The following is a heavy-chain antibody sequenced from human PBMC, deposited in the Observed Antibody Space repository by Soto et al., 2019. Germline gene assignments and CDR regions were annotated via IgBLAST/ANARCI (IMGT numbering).Heavy chain of an antibody. CDR3: AISRIVVVPAGGADAGDYYYGMDV. J-gene: IGHJ6*02. D-gene: IGHD2-2*01. CDR1: GGSFSGYY. CDR2: INHSGST. V-gene: IGHV4-34*01. Sequence: NPSETLSLTCAVYGGSFSGYYWSWIRQPPGKGLEWIGEINHSGSTNYNPSLKSRVTISVDTSKNQFSLKLSSVTAADTAVYYCAISRIVVVPAGGADAGDYYYGMDVWGQGTTVTVSS.